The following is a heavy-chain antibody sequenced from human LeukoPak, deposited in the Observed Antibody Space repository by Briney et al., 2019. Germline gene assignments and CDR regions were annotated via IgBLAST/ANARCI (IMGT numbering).Heavy chain of an antibody. CDR1: GYIFTGHY. V-gene: IGHV1-2*02. CDR2: INPSSGDT. D-gene: IGHD3-10*01. Sequence: ASVKVSCKASGYIFTGHYLHWVRQAPGQGLEWMGWINPSSGDTKSIQKFQGRVTMARDTSISTAYMELSRLRSDDTAVYYCARDWGSGSYNYWGQGTLVTVSS. J-gene: IGHJ4*02. CDR3: ARDWGSGSYNY.